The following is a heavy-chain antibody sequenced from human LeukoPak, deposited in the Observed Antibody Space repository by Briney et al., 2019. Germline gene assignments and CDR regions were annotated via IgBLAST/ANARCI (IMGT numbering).Heavy chain of an antibody. V-gene: IGHV3-30*18. J-gene: IGHJ6*02. D-gene: IGHD5-18*01. CDR2: ISYDGSNK. CDR1: GFTFSSYA. CDR3: AKDRGVQIWLDGMDV. Sequence: TGGSLRLSCAASGFTFSSYAMHWVRQAPGKGLEWVALISYDGSNKYYADSVRGRFTISRDTSKNTLYLQMNSLRVEDTAVYYCAKDRGVQIWLDGMDVWGQGTTVTVSS.